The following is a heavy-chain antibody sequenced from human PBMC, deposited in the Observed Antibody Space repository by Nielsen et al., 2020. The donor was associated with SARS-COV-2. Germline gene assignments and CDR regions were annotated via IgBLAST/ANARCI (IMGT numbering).Heavy chain of an antibody. J-gene: IGHJ4*02. CDR3: ARLRSYSGTWYYFDF. D-gene: IGHD6-13*01. Sequence: SETLSLTCTVSGGSFSDYYWSWIRQPPGKGLEWIGYVSYTGNTNYNPSLKSRVTISGDASTSQFSLKLTSVTAADAAVYHCARLRSYSGTWYYFDFWGPGTLVTVSS. CDR2: VSYTGNT. V-gene: IGHV4-59*08. CDR1: GGSFSDYY.